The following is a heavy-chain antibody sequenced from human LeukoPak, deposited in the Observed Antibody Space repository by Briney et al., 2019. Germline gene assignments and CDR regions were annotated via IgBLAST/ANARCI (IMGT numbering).Heavy chain of an antibody. D-gene: IGHD3-10*01. CDR2: ISGSGGST. CDR3: AKDVSGSYYSDDY. J-gene: IGHJ4*02. CDR1: GFTFSSYG. V-gene: IGHV3-23*01. Sequence: GGTLRLSCAASGFTFSSYGMSWVPQAPGKGLEWVSAISGSGGSTYYADSVMGRFTISRDNPKNTLYLQMNSLRAEDTAVYYCAKDVSGSYYSDDYWGQGTLVTVSS.